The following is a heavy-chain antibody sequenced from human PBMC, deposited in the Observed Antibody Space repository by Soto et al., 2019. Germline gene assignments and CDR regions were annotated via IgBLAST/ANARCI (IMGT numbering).Heavy chain of an antibody. J-gene: IGHJ4*02. Sequence: EVQLLESGGGLVQPGGSLRLSCAASGFTFTSSCMSWVRQAPGKGLEWVSPIDNGGSSTCYADSVKGRFTVSRDDAKNTLDLQMSSLRAEDTAIYYCARVHNTSRSSDYWGQGTPVTVSS. CDR2: IDNGGSST. V-gene: IGHV3-23*05. D-gene: IGHD1-20*01. CDR3: ARVHNTSRSSDY. CDR1: GFTFTSSC.